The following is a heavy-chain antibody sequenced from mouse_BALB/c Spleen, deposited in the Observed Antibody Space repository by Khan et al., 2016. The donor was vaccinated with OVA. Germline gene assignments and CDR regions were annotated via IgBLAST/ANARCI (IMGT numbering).Heavy chain of an antibody. CDR1: GYTFTNYG. CDR2: IYTYTGEP. D-gene: IGHD1-1*01. V-gene: IGHV9-3-1*01. Sequence: QVQLQQSGPELKKPGETVKISCKASGYTFTNYGMNWVKQAPGKGLKWMGWIYTYTGEPTYADDFKGRFAFSLESSASTAFLQINNLTNDDTATYCCARGSSRAMDYWGQGTSVTVSS. J-gene: IGHJ4*01. CDR3: ARGSSRAMDY.